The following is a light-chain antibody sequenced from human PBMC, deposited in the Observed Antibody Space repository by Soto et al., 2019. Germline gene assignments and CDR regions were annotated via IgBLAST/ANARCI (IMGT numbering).Light chain of an antibody. V-gene: IGLV2-8*01. CDR3: SSCAGSDNLV. Sequence: QSVLTQPPSASGSPGQSVTISCTGTSSDVGGYNCVSWYQQYPGKAPKLVISEVTKRPSGVPDRFSGSKSSNTASLTVSGLQADDEADYYCSSCAGSDNLVFGDGTKVTVL. J-gene: IGLJ3*02. CDR2: EVT. CDR1: SSDVGGYNC.